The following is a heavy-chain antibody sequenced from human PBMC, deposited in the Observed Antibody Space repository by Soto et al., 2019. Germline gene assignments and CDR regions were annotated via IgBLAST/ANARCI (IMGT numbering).Heavy chain of an antibody. CDR1: GFTFSDYY. Sequence: GGCLRLACAASGFTFSDYYMSWIRQAPGKGLEWVSYISSSSSYTNYADSVKGRFTISRDNAKNSLYLQMNSLRAEDTAVYYCARAASEQHSSSFLYDYWGQGTLVTVSS. CDR3: ARAASEQHSSSFLYDY. D-gene: IGHD6-13*01. J-gene: IGHJ4*02. V-gene: IGHV3-11*06. CDR2: ISSSSSYT.